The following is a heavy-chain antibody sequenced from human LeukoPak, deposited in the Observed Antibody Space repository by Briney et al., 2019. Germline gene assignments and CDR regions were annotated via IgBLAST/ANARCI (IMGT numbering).Heavy chain of an antibody. CDR3: ATLFRTAGD. CDR1: GGSISSYY. V-gene: IGHV4-59*01. D-gene: IGHD1-14*01. J-gene: IGHJ4*02. CDR2: IYYSGST. Sequence: SETLSLTCTVSGGSISSYYWSCIRQPPGKGLEWIGYIYYSGSTNFNPSLQSRVTISVDTSKSQFSLKLSSVTAADTVVYYCATLFRTAGDWGQVTLVTVSS.